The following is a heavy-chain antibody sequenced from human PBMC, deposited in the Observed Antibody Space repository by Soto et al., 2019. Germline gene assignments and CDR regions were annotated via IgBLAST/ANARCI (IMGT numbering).Heavy chain of an antibody. CDR2: ISYDGSNK. V-gene: IGHV3-30*18. Sequence: HPGGSLRLSCAASGFTFSSYGMHWVRQAPGKGLEWVAVISYDGSNKYYADSVKGRFTISRDNSKNTLYLQMNSLRAEDTAVYYCAKDHLMYNWNRRWYYYYGMDVWGQGTTVTVSS. CDR3: AKDHLMYNWNRRWYYYYGMDV. CDR1: GFTFSSYG. D-gene: IGHD1-20*01. J-gene: IGHJ6*02.